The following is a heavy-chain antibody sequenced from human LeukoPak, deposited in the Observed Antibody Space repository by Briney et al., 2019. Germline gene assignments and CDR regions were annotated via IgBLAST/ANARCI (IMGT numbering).Heavy chain of an antibody. CDR1: GYTFTSYG. V-gene: IGHV1-18*01. CDR2: ISAYNGNT. Sequence: ASVKVSCKASGYTFTSYGISWVRQAPGQGLEWMGWISAYNGNTNYAQKLQGRVTMTTDTSTSTAYMELRSLRPDDTAVYYCARGAGMIVGATWFDPWGQGTLVTVSS. CDR3: ARGAGMIVGATWFDP. D-gene: IGHD1-26*01. J-gene: IGHJ5*02.